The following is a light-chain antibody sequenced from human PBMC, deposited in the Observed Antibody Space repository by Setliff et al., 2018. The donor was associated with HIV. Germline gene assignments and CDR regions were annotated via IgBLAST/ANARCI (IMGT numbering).Light chain of an antibody. J-gene: IGLJ1*01. CDR3: SSYTSSSTLGV. CDR2: GNN. CDR1: SSNVGAGYN. V-gene: IGLV1-40*01. Sequence: QSVLTQPPSVSGAPGQRVTISCTGSSSNVGAGYNVHWYQQLPGRVPKLLIYGNNNRPSGVPDRFSVSKSGNTASLTISGLQAEDEADYYCSSYTSSSTLGVFGTGTKVTVL.